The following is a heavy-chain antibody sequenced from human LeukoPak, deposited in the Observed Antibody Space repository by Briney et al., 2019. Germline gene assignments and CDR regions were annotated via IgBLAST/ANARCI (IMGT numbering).Heavy chain of an antibody. D-gene: IGHD4-23*01. CDR1: GSTFSSYW. CDR3: ARGRPHGNDY. J-gene: IGHJ4*02. CDR2: IASDGSST. V-gene: IGHV3-74*01. Sequence: GGSLRLSCAASGSTFSSYWMNWVRQAPGKGLVWVSRIASDGSSTTYADSVKGRFSISGDNAKNTLYLQMNSLRVEDTAVYYCARGRPHGNDYWGQGTLVTVSS.